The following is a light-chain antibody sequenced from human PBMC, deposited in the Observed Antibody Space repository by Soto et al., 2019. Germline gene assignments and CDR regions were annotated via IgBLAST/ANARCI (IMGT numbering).Light chain of an antibody. Sequence: EIVLTQSPATLSVSPGERATLSCMASQSVSSNLAWYQQKPGQAPRLLIYGASTRATGIAARFRGSGSGTEFTLTISSLQSEDSAVYYCQQYNNWPTEITFGQGTRLEIK. CDR1: QSVSSN. CDR2: GAS. CDR3: QQYNNWPTEIT. V-gene: IGKV3-15*01. J-gene: IGKJ5*01.